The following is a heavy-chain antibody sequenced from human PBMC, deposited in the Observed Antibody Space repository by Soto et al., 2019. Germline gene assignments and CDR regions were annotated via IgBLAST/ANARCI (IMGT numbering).Heavy chain of an antibody. CDR3: ARGTMLRGPGYYYAMDV. D-gene: IGHD3-10*01. Sequence: SETLSLTCSVSGDSISRNGYFWTWIRQHPGKGLEWIGYIYYDGRSYYTTSLKSRVIISVDTSKNQFSLNLTAVTAADTAVYYCARGTMLRGPGYYYAMDVWGEGTTVTVS. CDR1: GDSISRNGYF. V-gene: IGHV4-31*03. J-gene: IGHJ6*02. CDR2: IYYDGRS.